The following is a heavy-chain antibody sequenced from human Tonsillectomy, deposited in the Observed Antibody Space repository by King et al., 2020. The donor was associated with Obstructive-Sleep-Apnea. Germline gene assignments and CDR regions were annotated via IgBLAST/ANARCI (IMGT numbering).Heavy chain of an antibody. CDR3: AREREYQLLLFDY. D-gene: IGHD2-2*01. Sequence: QLVQSGGGLVKPGGSLRLSCAASGFTFSSYSMNWVRQAPGKGLEWVSSISRSSSYIYYADSVKGRFTISRDNAKNSLYLQMNSLRAEDTAVYYCAREREYQLLLFDYWGQGTLVTVSS. CDR1: GFTFSSYS. V-gene: IGHV3-21*01. CDR2: ISRSSSYI. J-gene: IGHJ4*02.